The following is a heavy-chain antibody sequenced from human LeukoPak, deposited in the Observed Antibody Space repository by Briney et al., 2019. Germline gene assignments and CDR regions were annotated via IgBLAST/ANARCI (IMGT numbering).Heavy chain of an antibody. D-gene: IGHD2-15*01. CDR1: GYTFTSYG. Sequence: ASVKVSCKASGYTFTSYGTSWVRQAPGQGLEWMGWISAYNGNTNYAQKLQGRVTMTTDTSTSTAYMELRSLRTDDPAVYYCAVSRYLLRRGFPFDYWGQGTLVTVSS. V-gene: IGHV1-18*01. J-gene: IGHJ4*02. CDR3: AVSRYLLRRGFPFDY. CDR2: ISAYNGNT.